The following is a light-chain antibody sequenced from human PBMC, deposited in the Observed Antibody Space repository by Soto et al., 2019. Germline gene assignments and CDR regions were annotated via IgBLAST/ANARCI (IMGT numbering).Light chain of an antibody. V-gene: IGKV3-20*01. Sequence: EIVLTQSPATLSSSPGERATLSFRASQSLGSYLAWYQQKPGQAPRLLIYGASNRATGIPDRFSGSGSGTDFTLTISRLEPEDFAVYYCQQYGSSGTFGQGTKGDIK. CDR2: GAS. CDR1: QSLGSY. J-gene: IGKJ1*01. CDR3: QQYGSSGT.